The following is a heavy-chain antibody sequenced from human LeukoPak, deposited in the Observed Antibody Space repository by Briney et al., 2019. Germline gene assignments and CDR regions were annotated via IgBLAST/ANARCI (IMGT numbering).Heavy chain of an antibody. D-gene: IGHD3-10*01. CDR3: AASHGSGSYPPDY. V-gene: IGHV3-30*02. Sequence: GGSLRLSCAASGFTFSSYGMHWVRQAPGKGLEWVAVVPSDGSNKYYAESMKGRFTISRDNSKNWVYLQMNSLRVEGTTVYYCAASHGSGSYPPDYWGQGTLVTVSS. CDR2: VPSDGSNK. J-gene: IGHJ4*02. CDR1: GFTFSSYG.